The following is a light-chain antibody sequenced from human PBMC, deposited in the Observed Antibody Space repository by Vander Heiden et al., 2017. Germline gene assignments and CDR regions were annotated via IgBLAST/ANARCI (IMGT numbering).Light chain of an antibody. Sequence: EIVLTQSTGTLAFAPEERPTLSCRASQSVSSNYLAWYQQKPGQAPRLLLYGSSSRATGIPDRFSGSGSGTDFTLTISRVEPEDFAVYYCQQYTSSPFTFGPGTKVDIQ. CDR3: QQYTSSPFT. CDR2: GSS. CDR1: QSVSSNY. V-gene: IGKV3-20*01. J-gene: IGKJ3*01.